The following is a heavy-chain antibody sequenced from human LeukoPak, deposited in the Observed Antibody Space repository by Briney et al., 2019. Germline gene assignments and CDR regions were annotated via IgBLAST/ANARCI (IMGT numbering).Heavy chain of an antibody. CDR3: ARTYYYDSSGFHDAFDI. J-gene: IGHJ3*02. CDR1: GGSFSGYY. CDR2: INHSGRT. V-gene: IGHV4-34*01. D-gene: IGHD3-22*01. Sequence: SETLSLTCAVYGGSFSGYYWSWIRQPPGKGLEWIGEINHSGRTNYNPSLKSRVTISVDTSKNQFSLKLSSVTAADTAVYYCARTYYYDSSGFHDAFDIWGQGTMVTVSS.